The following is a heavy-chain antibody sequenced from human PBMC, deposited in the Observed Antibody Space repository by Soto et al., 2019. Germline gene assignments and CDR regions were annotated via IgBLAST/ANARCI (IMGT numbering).Heavy chain of an antibody. D-gene: IGHD6-13*01. CDR2: IYWDDDK. CDR3: AHNRIVASAGTGYFDF. CDR1: GFALSTYGEA. J-gene: IGHJ4*02. V-gene: IGHV2-5*02. Sequence: QITLKESGPTLVKPTQTLTLSCTFSGFALSTYGEAVAWIRQPPGKALEWIALIYWDDDKRYSPSLKSRLTIPKDTSKNQVVLTMTNMGPVDTATYYCAHNRIVASAGTGYFDFWGQGTLVSVSS.